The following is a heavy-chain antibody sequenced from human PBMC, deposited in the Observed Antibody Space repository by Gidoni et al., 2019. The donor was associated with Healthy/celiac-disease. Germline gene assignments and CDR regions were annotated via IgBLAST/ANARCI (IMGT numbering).Heavy chain of an antibody. CDR3: ARDLGYGPYDYYMDV. CDR2: ISSSGSTI. J-gene: IGHJ6*03. CDR1: GFTFSEYY. D-gene: IGHD4-17*01. Sequence: QVQLVESGGGLVKPGGSLRLSCAAAGFTFSEYYMSWIRQAPGQGLEWGSYISSSGSTIYYADSVKGRFTISRDNAKNSLYLQMNSLRAEDTAVYYCARDLGYGPYDYYMDVWGKGTTVTVSS. V-gene: IGHV3-11*01.